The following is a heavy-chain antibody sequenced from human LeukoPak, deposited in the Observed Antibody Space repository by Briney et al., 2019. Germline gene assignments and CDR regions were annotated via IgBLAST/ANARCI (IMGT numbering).Heavy chain of an antibody. CDR1: GYTLTELS. CDR2: FDPEDGET. Sequence: ASVKVSCKVSGYTLTELSMHWVRQAPGKGLEWMGGFDPEDGETIYAQKFQGRVTMTEDTSTDTAYMEVSSLRSEDTAVYYCAAASSFYYDSSGYLYWGQGTLVTVSS. CDR3: AAASSFYYDSSGYLY. D-gene: IGHD3-22*01. V-gene: IGHV1-24*01. J-gene: IGHJ4*02.